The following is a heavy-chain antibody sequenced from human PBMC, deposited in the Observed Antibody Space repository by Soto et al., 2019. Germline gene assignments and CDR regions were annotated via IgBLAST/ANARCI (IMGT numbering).Heavy chain of an antibody. CDR1: GGSMSSSTYY. D-gene: IGHD3-3*01. V-gene: IGHV4-39*01. CDR3: ASHKRITIVGVSTTRGIFDY. CDR2: MDYSGRA. J-gene: IGHJ4*02. Sequence: QVPLQESGPGLVKPSQTLSLTCTVFGGSMSSSTYYWGWIRQPPGKGLEWIGGMDYSGRAYYNPSLKSRVSISVDTSKNQFSLKLSSVTAADTAVYSCASHKRITIVGVSTTRGIFDYWGQGDRVTVSS.